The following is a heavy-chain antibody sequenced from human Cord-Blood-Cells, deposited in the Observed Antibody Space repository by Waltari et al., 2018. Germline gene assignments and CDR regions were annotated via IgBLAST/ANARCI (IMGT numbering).Heavy chain of an antibody. CDR1: GYTFTSYD. J-gene: IGHJ3*02. CDR3: ARGSTRLGADAFDI. D-gene: IGHD1-26*01. Sequence: QVQLVQSGAEVKKPGASVKVSCTASGYTFTSYDINWVRQDTGQGLEWMGWMNPNSGNTGYAQKCQGRVTITRNTSISTAYMELSSLRSEDTAVYYCARGSTRLGADAFDIWGQGTMVTVSS. CDR2: MNPNSGNT. V-gene: IGHV1-8*03.